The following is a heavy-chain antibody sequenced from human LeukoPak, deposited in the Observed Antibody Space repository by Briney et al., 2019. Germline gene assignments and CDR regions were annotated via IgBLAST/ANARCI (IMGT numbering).Heavy chain of an antibody. V-gene: IGHV3-33*01. D-gene: IGHD3-10*01. CDR3: VRASGSFDY. J-gene: IGHJ4*02. Sequence: GGSLRLSCAASGFTFSDYGIHWVRQAPGKGLEWVAVIWSGGSNKYYADSVKGRFTISRDNSKKTLYLQMNSLRVEDTAVYYCVRASGSFDYWGQGTLVTVSS. CDR1: GFTFSDYG. CDR2: IWSGGSNK.